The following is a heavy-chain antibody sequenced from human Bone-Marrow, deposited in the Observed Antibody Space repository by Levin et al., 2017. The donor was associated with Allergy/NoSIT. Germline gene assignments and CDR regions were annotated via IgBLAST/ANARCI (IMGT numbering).Heavy chain of an antibody. CDR3: ARVIGAAGV. CDR1: GYTFTTYN. CDR2: MNPNSGNT. J-gene: IGHJ4*02. D-gene: IGHD6-13*01. Sequence: ASVKVSCKASGYTFTTYNINWVRQATGQGLEWMGWMNPNSGNTGYAQKFQGRVTMTRDTSINTAYMELSSLRSEDTAVYYCARVIGAAGVWGQGTLVTVSS. V-gene: IGHV1-8*01.